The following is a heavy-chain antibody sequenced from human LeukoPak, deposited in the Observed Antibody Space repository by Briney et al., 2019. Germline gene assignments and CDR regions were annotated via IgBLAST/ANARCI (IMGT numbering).Heavy chain of an antibody. CDR2: ISYDGNTI. CDR3: ARSGGLQKFDY. CDR1: EFTFSNYA. D-gene: IGHD4-11*01. V-gene: IGHV3-30-3*01. Sequence: GGSLRLSCAASEFTFSNYALHWVRQAPGKGLQWVAAISYDGNTIHYADSVKGRFIISRDTSKNTLYLQMNSLRAEDTAVYYCARSGGLQKFDYWGQGTLVTVSS. J-gene: IGHJ4*02.